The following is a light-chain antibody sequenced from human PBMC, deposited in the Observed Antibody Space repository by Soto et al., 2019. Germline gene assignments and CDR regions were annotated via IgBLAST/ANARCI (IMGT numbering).Light chain of an antibody. J-gene: IGKJ4*01. CDR2: AAS. CDR3: QQYGDSIT. Sequence: ETVLTQSPSILSLSPGERATLSCRASQNVRSSSLAWYQQKPGQAPRLLIYAASTRVTGVADRFSGSGSGTDFTLTISRLEAEDLAVYHCQQYGDSITFGGGTKV. CDR1: QNVRSSS. V-gene: IGKV3-20*01.